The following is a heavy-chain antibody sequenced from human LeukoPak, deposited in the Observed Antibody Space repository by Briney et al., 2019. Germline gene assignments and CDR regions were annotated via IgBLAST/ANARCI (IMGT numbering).Heavy chain of an antibody. CDR1: GGPFNSNA. V-gene: IGHV1-69*04. D-gene: IGHD3-9*01. Sequence: SVKVSCKASGGPFNSNAINWVRQPPGQGLEWMGRSIPIRDEAHYAQRFQGRVTIAADNFTSIVHMELSSLRSEDTAVYYCARDAYDPLTGYYFYGLDIWGQGTTVTVSS. CDR2: SIPIRDEA. CDR3: ARDAYDPLTGYYFYGLDI. J-gene: IGHJ6*02.